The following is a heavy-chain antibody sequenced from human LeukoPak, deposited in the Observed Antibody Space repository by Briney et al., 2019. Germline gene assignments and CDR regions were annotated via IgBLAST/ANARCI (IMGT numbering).Heavy chain of an antibody. CDR1: CYSFATYW. CDR3: ARSSTKYGSGSYFDY. J-gene: IGHJ4*02. Sequence: GESLKISYKGSCYSFATYWIGLVRQMPGKGLELVGIIYSAESDTIYSPSFQGQVTISADKSINTAYLQWSSLKASDTAMYYCARSSTKYGSGSYFDYWGQGTLVTVSA. CDR2: IYSAESDT. V-gene: IGHV5-51*01. D-gene: IGHD3-10*01.